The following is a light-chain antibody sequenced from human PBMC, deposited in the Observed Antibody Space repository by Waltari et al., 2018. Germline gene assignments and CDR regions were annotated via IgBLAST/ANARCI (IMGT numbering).Light chain of an antibody. CDR2: DKK. Sequence: QSVLTQPPSVSAAPGQKVTISCSGTGSNIGNNFVSWYQQLPGTAPKRLIYDKKKRPSGMPDRFSGSKSGTSATLGITGLQTGDEADYYCGTWDTDLSVVFGGGTKLTVL. CDR3: GTWDTDLSVV. J-gene: IGLJ2*01. CDR1: GSNIGNNF. V-gene: IGLV1-51*01.